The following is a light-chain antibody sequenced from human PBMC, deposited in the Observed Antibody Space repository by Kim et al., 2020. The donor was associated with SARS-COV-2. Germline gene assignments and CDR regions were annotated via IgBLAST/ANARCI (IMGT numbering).Light chain of an antibody. Sequence: QSITISCTGTSSDVGSYNLVSWYQRHPGKAPKLMIYEGSKRPSGVSNRFSGSKSGNTASLTISGLQAEDEADYYCCSYAGSSTHVVFGGGTQLTVL. CDR2: EGS. V-gene: IGLV2-23*01. CDR1: SSDVGSYNL. CDR3: CSYAGSSTHVV. J-gene: IGLJ2*01.